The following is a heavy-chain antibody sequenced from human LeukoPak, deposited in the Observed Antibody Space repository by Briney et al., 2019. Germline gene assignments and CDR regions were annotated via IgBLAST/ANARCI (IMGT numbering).Heavy chain of an antibody. CDR3: ARDVGTIIPFDY. V-gene: IGHV3-74*01. D-gene: IGHD1/OR15-1a*01. J-gene: IGHJ4*02. CDR2: INCDGSST. Sequence: GGSLRLSCAASGFTFSSYWMHWVRQAPGKGLVWVSRINCDGSSTSYADSVKGRFTISRDNAKNTLYLQMNSLRAEDTAVYYCARDVGTIIPFDYWGQGTLVTVSS. CDR1: GFTFSSYW.